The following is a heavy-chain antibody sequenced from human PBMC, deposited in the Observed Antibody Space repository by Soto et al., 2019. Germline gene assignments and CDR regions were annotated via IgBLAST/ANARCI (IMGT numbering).Heavy chain of an antibody. CDR1: GFSFSTSGVG. Sequence: QMTLKESGPTLVKPTQTLTLTCSFSGFSFSTSGVGVGWVRQPPGKALEWLALIYWSGDEHHRPSLKSRLTITKDTSKNQVVLIMTNMDPVDTATYYCARGLATLPVFAFDVWGQGTTVTVSS. D-gene: IGHD6-6*01. CDR3: ARGLATLPVFAFDV. J-gene: IGHJ3*01. CDR2: IYWSGDE. V-gene: IGHV2-5*01.